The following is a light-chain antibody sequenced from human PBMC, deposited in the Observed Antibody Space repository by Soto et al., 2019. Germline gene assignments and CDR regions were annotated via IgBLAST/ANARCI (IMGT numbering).Light chain of an antibody. CDR1: QSVSGW. J-gene: IGKJ1*01. V-gene: IGKV1-5*01. Sequence: MTQSPVTLSLSPGKRANLSCRASQSVSGWLAWYQQKPGEAPKLLIYDASAVPRGVPSRFSGSGSGTKSTLTIASLQPDDFATYYCQQYETFSGTFGPGTKVDI. CDR3: QQYETFSGT. CDR2: DAS.